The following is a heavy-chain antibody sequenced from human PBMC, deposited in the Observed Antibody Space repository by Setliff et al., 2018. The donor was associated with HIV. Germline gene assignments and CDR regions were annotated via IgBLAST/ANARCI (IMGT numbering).Heavy chain of an antibody. V-gene: IGHV1-2*02. D-gene: IGHD2-15*01. CDR2: VIPNSGKT. J-gene: IGHJ6*03. CDR3: ARDLAYCSGGSCYRPFIYYFYYMDV. Sequence: VKVSCKASGFSFDDYYIHWVRQAPGQGLEWMGCVIPNSGKTYYAQEFQGRVTMTSDTSINTAYMEVSWLTFDDTAIYYCARDLAYCSGGSCYRPFIYYFYYMDVWGKGATVTVSS. CDR1: GFSFDDYY.